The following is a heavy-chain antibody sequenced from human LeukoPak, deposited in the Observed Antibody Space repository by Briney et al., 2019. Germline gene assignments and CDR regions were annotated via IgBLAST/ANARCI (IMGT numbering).Heavy chain of an antibody. CDR3: ANGPGIAVADTTEPDY. D-gene: IGHD6-19*01. CDR2: IKQDGSEK. J-gene: IGHJ4*02. V-gene: IGHV3-7*01. CDR1: GFTFSSYW. Sequence: GGSLRPPCAASGFTFSSYWMSWVRQAPGKGLEWVANIKQDGSEKYYVDSVKGRFTISRDNSKNTLYLQMNSLRAEDTAVYYCANGPGIAVADTTEPDYWGQGTLVTVSS.